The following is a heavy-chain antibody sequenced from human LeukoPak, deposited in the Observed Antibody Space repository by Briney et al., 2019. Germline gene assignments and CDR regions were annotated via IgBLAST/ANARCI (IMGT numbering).Heavy chain of an antibody. V-gene: IGHV4-38-2*02. CDR2: ISHSGST. D-gene: IGHD3-10*01. J-gene: IGHJ6*03. Sequence: SETLSLTCTVSDYSLSGGNFWGWIRQPPGKGLEWIGSISHSGSTYYNPSLKSRVTLSVHTSKNQFSLKLSSVTAADTAVYYCARVRGVLWFGGPYYMDVWAKGTTVTVSS. CDR3: ARVRGVLWFGGPYYMDV. CDR1: DYSLSGGNF.